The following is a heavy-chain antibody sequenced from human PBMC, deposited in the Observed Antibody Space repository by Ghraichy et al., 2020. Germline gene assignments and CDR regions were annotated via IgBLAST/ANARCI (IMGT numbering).Heavy chain of an antibody. CDR2: IRQSGDTM. Sequence: GGSLRLSCEASGFILSDYEMNWVRQAPGKGPEWVSHIRQSGDTMYHPDLAKGRFTISRDSAKNSLYLQMNNLRVEDTAVYYCAREGYSSGPSGYDAFDLWGQGTKVTVSS. CDR3: AREGYSSGPSGYDAFDL. J-gene: IGHJ3*01. D-gene: IGHD2-15*01. CDR1: GFILSDYE. V-gene: IGHV3-48*03.